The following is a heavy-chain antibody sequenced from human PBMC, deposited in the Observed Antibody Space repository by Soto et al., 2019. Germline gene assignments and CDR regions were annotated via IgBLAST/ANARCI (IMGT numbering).Heavy chain of an antibody. Sequence: LRLSCAAPGFTFSDYYMSWIRQAPGKGLEWVSYISSSGSTIYYADSVKGRFTISRDNAKNSLYLQMNSLRAEDTAVYYCARLDGSNNRGFDPWGQGTLVTVSS. CDR3: ARLDGSNNRGFDP. V-gene: IGHV3-11*01. CDR1: GFTFSDYY. CDR2: ISSSGSTI. D-gene: IGHD1-1*01. J-gene: IGHJ5*02.